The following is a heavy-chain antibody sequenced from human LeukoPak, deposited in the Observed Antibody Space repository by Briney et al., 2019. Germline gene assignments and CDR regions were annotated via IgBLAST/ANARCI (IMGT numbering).Heavy chain of an antibody. CDR3: ARDLRGDYGDYEFDY. J-gene: IGHJ4*02. V-gene: IGHV3-21*01. CDR2: ISSSSSYI. CDR1: GFTFSSYS. D-gene: IGHD4-17*01. Sequence: PGGSLRLSCAASGFTFSSYSMNWVRQAPGKGLEWVSSISSSSSYIYYADSVKGRFTISRDNAKNSLYLQMNSLRAEDTAVYYCARDLRGDYGDYEFDYWGQGTLVTVSS.